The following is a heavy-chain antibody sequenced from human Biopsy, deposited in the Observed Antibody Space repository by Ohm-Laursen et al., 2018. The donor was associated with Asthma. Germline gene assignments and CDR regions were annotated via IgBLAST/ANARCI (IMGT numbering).Heavy chain of an antibody. CDR3: ARTFHFWSPYHAEHYQL. V-gene: IGHV3-7*01. CDR2: IKHDGTEK. D-gene: IGHD3-3*02. Sequence: LRLSCSASGFTFGDYWMSWVRQVPGKGLEWVANIKHDGTEKNHVDSLKGRFTISRDNAKNSLYLQMDSLRAEDTAVYYCARTFHFWSPYHAEHYQLWGQGTLVTVPS. J-gene: IGHJ1*01. CDR1: GFTFGDYW.